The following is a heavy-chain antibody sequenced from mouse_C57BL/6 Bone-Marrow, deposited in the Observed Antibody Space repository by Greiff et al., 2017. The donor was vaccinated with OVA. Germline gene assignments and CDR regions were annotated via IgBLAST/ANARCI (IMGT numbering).Heavy chain of an antibody. CDR1: GYTFTSYG. Sequence: VQLQQSGAELARPGASVKLSCKASGYTFTSYGISWVKQRTGQGLEWIGEIYPRSGDTYYNEKFKGKATLTADKSSSTAYMELRSLTSEDSAVSICARGITTVVYCYAMDYWGQGTSVTVSS. J-gene: IGHJ4*01. D-gene: IGHD1-1*01. CDR3: ARGITTVVYCYAMDY. V-gene: IGHV1-81*01. CDR2: IYPRSGDT.